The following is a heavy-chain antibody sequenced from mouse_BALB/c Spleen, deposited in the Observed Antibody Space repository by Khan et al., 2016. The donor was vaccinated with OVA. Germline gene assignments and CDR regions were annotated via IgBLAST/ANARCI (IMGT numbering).Heavy chain of an antibody. V-gene: IGHV2-6-1*01. D-gene: IGHD1-1*01. CDR3: ARQPYEHYNVMDY. CDR2: MWSDGST. J-gene: IGHJ4*01. Sequence: QVQLKESGPGLVAPSQRLSITCTISGFSLTNYGVHWVRQPPGKGLEWLVLMWSDGSTTYNSALKSRLTISNDNSKSQVFLKMNSIQTDDTAMYFCARQPYEHYNVMDYWGQGTSVTVSS. CDR1: GFSLTNYG.